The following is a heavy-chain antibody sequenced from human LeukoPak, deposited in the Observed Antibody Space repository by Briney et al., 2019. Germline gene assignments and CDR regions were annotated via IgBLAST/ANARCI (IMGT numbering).Heavy chain of an antibody. Sequence: GGSLRLSCAPSGFTFSSYSMNWVRQAPGKGLEWVSSISSSSSYIYYADSVKGRFTISRDNAKNSLYLQMNSLRAEDTAVYYCARVSRSGDWNYDYWGQGTLVTVSS. CDR3: ARVSRSGDWNYDY. D-gene: IGHD1-1*01. J-gene: IGHJ4*02. CDR1: GFTFSSYS. CDR2: ISSSSSYI. V-gene: IGHV3-21*01.